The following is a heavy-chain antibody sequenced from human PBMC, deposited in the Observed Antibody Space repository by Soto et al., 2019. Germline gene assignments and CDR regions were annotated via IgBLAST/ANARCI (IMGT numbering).Heavy chain of an antibody. J-gene: IGHJ6*02. Sequence: QVQLVESGGGVVQPGRSLRLSCAASGFTFSNYGMHWVRQAPGKGLEWVAIIWFDGSNEYYADSVKGRFTISRANSKNTLYLQMNRLRAEDKALYYCARGGQVILTNKYGMDVWGQGTTVTVSS. V-gene: IGHV3-33*01. CDR1: GFTFSNYG. CDR2: IWFDGSNE. CDR3: ARGGQVILTNKYGMDV. D-gene: IGHD3-9*01.